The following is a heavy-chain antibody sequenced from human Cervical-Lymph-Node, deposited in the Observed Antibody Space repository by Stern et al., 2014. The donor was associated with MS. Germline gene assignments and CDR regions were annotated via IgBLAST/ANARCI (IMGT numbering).Heavy chain of an antibody. CDR1: GGTFNNHV. V-gene: IGHV1-69*06. CDR3: ANRDMGYTYGRHDY. Sequence: HVQLVQSGAEVKKPGSSVKVSCKASGGTFNNHVISWVRQARGQGLEWMGGIIPMFGTPNYARKFQGRVTIIADKSTSTVHMVLRNLNDEDTAMYYCANRDMGYTYGRHDYWGQGTLVTVSS. CDR2: IIPMFGTP. J-gene: IGHJ4*02. D-gene: IGHD5-18*01.